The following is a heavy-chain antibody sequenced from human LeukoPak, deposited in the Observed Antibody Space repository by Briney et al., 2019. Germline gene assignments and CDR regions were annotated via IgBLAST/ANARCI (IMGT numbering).Heavy chain of an antibody. CDR1: GFTFSSYW. D-gene: IGHD3-10*01. Sequence: GGSLRLSCAASGFTFSSYWMSWVRQVPGKGLEWVANIKEDGREKYFVDSVKGRFTISRDNAKNSLFLQMNSLRVEDTAVCYCARELPGGFGYWGQGTLVTVSS. J-gene: IGHJ4*02. V-gene: IGHV3-7*05. CDR3: ARELPGGFGY. CDR2: IKEDGREK.